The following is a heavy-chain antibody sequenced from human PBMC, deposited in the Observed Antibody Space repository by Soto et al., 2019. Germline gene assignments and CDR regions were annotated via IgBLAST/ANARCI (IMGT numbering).Heavy chain of an antibody. J-gene: IGHJ6*02. D-gene: IGHD3-3*01. Sequence: PGGSLRLSCAASGFTFSSYAMHWVRQAPGKGLEWVAVISYDGSNKYYADSVKGRFTISRDNSKNTLYLQMNSLRAEDTAVYYCARDQYDLTACGMVVRYQAPTLTLSS. CDR2: ISYDGSNK. CDR3: ARDQYDLTACGMVV. V-gene: IGHV3-30-3*01. CDR1: GFTFSSYA.